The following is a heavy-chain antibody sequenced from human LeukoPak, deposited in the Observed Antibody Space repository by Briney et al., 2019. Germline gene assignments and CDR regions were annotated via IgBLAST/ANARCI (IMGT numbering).Heavy chain of an antibody. Sequence: SETLSLTCTVSGDSIRSTSYYWGWIRQPPGKGLEWIGSIYYSGNTYYNPSLKSRVTMSVDTSKNQFSLKLSSVTAADTAVYYCAREAGSGSYYRFDYWGQGTLVTVSS. CDR2: IYYSGNT. CDR3: AREAGSGSYYRFDY. CDR1: GDSIRSTSYY. D-gene: IGHD3-10*01. V-gene: IGHV4-39*07. J-gene: IGHJ4*02.